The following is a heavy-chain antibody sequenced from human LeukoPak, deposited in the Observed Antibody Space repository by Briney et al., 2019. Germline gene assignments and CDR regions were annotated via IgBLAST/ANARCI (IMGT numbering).Heavy chain of an antibody. Sequence: PGGSLGLSCAASGFTFSSYAMHWVRQAPGKGLEWVAVISYDGSNKYYADSVKGRFTISRDNSKNTLYLQMNSLRAEDTAVYYCASGTSGYFGYYYYYMDVWGEGTTVTVSS. D-gene: IGHD3-22*01. CDR3: ASGTSGYFGYYYYYMDV. CDR2: ISYDGSNK. V-gene: IGHV3-30*07. CDR1: GFTFSSYA. J-gene: IGHJ6*03.